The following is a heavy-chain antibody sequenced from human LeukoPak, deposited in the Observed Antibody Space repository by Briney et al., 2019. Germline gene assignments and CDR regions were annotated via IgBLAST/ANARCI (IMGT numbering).Heavy chain of an antibody. CDR3: ARPNGYGDAFDI. J-gene: IGHJ3*02. CDR1: GFTFSSYA. V-gene: IGHV3-30-3*01. D-gene: IGHD5-12*01. Sequence: GRSLRLSRAASGFTFSSYAMHWVRQAPGKGLEWVAVISYDGSNKYYADSMKGRFTISRDNSKNTLYLQMNSLRAEDTAVYYCARPNGYGDAFDIWGQGTMVTVSS. CDR2: ISYDGSNK.